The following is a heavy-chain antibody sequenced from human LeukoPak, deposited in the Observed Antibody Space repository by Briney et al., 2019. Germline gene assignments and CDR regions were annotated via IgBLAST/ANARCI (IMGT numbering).Heavy chain of an antibody. J-gene: IGHJ4*02. D-gene: IGHD6-13*01. V-gene: IGHV4-34*01. Sequence: SETLSLTCGVYGGSFSGYYWNWIRQSPGKGLEWIGEINHSGSTNYNPSLKSRVTMSVDTSQKQFSLRLASLRAADTAVYYCARGRYLTTLGGAAAGFLDYWGQGTVVTVSS. CDR1: GGSFSGYY. CDR3: ARGRYLTTLGGAAAGFLDY. CDR2: INHSGST.